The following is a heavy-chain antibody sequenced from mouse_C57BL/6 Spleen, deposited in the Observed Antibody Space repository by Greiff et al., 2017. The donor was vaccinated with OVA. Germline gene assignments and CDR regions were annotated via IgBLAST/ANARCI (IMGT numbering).Heavy chain of an antibody. CDR3: ARGRLPVSDWYFDV. CDR1: GYSITSDY. D-gene: IGHD2-2*01. CDR2: ISYSGST. V-gene: IGHV3-8*01. J-gene: IGHJ1*03. Sequence: EVKLVESGPGLAKPSQTLSLTCSVTGYSITSDYWNWIRKFPGNKLEYLGYISYSGSTHYNPSLTSRISITRDTSKNQYYLQLNSVTTEDTATYYCARGRLPVSDWYFDVWGTGTTVTVSS.